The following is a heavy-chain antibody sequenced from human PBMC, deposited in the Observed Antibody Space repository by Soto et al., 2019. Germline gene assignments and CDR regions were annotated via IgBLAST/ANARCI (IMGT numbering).Heavy chain of an antibody. CDR2: IDHSGST. V-gene: IGHV4-34*01. Sequence: QVQLQQWGAGLLKPSETLSLTCAVYGGSFSGYYWSWIRQPPGKGLEWIGEIDHSGSTNYHPSLKSRVTISVDTSKNQFSLKLSSVTAADTAVYYCARGQGRSGRPRYFQHWGQGTLVTVSS. CDR1: GGSFSGYY. CDR3: ARGQGRSGRPRYFQH. J-gene: IGHJ1*01.